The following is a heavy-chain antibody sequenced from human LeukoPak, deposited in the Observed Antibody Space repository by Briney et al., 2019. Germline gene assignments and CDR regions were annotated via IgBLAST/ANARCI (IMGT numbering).Heavy chain of an antibody. Sequence: PSETLSLTCTVSGGSISSYYWGWIRQPPGKGLEWIGSIYHSGSTHYKSSLKSRVTISVDTSKNQLSLKLTSVTAADTAVYYCARSGGTWSYNYWGQGTLVTVSS. D-gene: IGHD1-26*01. J-gene: IGHJ4*02. CDR3: ARSGGTWSYNY. CDR2: IYHSGST. V-gene: IGHV4-4*09. CDR1: GGSISSYY.